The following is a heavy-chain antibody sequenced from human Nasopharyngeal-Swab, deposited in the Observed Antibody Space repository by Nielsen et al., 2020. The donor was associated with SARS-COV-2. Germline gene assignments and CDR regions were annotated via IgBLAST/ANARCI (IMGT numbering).Heavy chain of an antibody. D-gene: IGHD3-9*01. V-gene: IGHV1-24*01. CDR3: ARYVDCDILTGYYYYGMDV. Sequence: ASVKVSCKVSGYTLTELSMHWVRQAPGKGLEWMGGFDPEDGETIYAQKFQGRVTMTEDTSTDTAYMELSSLRSEDTAVYYCARYVDCDILTGYYYYGMDVWGQGTTVTVSS. CDR1: GYTLTELS. J-gene: IGHJ6*02. CDR2: FDPEDGET.